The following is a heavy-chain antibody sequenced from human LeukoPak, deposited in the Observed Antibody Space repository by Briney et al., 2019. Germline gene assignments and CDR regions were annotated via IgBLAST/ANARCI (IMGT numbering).Heavy chain of an antibody. CDR2: FDPADGEP. D-gene: IGHD4-17*01. CDR1: GYTXTEVS. J-gene: IGHJ4*02. Sequence: ASVKVSCKISGYTXTEVSMHWVRQAPGKGLEWMGGFDPADGEPIYAQKFQGRVTMSEDTSTDTAYMDLSSLRSEDTAVYYCATEVVGYGDVHYFDSWGQGTLVTVSS. V-gene: IGHV1-24*01. CDR3: ATEVVGYGDVHYFDS.